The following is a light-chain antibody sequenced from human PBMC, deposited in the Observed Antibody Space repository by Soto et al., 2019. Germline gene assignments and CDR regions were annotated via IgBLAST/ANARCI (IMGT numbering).Light chain of an antibody. Sequence: EIVLTQSPATPSLSPGERATLSCRASQTVSSYLLWYQQKPGQAPRLLISDASNRASGTPARFSGSGSETDFTLTISSLEPEDIAVYYCQHRMNWPLTFGQGTRLEIK. J-gene: IGKJ5*01. CDR2: DAS. CDR1: QTVSSY. CDR3: QHRMNWPLT. V-gene: IGKV3-11*01.